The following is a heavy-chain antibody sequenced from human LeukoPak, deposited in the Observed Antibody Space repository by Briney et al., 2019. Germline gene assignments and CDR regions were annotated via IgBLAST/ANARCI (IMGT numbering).Heavy chain of an antibody. CDR3: AIYYYDSSGYYLPTDY. CDR1: GNSIRSYY. CDR2: IYYSGST. J-gene: IGHJ4*02. D-gene: IGHD3-22*01. V-gene: IGHV4-59*01. Sequence: SETLSLTCTVSGNSIRSYYWNWIRQPPGKGLEWIGCIYYSGSTNYNPSLKSRVTISVDTSKNQFSLKLSSVTAADTAVYYCAIYYYDSSGYYLPTDYWGQGTLVTVSS.